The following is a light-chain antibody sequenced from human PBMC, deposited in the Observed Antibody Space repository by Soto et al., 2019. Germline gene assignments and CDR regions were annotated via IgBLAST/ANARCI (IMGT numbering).Light chain of an antibody. Sequence: DIVMTQSPDSLAVSLGERATINCKSSQSVLYSSNNKNYLAWYQQKPGQPPKLLIYWASTRESGVPDRFSGSGSGTDFTLTISSLQAEDVAVYYCQQYYSPHRTFGQGTKVEIK. CDR3: QQYYSPHRT. CDR1: QSVLYSSNNKNY. J-gene: IGKJ1*01. CDR2: WAS. V-gene: IGKV4-1*01.